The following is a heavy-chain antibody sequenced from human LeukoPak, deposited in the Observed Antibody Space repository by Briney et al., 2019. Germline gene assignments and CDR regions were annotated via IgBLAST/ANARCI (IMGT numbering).Heavy chain of an antibody. CDR2: IKQDGSEK. CDR3: ARTYYDFWSGYFDLFDY. CDR1: GFTFSSYW. V-gene: IGHV3-7*01. Sequence: GGSLRLSCAGSGFTFSSYWMSWVRQAPGKGLEWVANIKQDGSEKYYVDSVKGRFTISRDNAKNSLYLQMNSLRAEDTAVYYCARTYYDFWSGYFDLFDYWGQGTLVTVSS. J-gene: IGHJ4*02. D-gene: IGHD3-3*01.